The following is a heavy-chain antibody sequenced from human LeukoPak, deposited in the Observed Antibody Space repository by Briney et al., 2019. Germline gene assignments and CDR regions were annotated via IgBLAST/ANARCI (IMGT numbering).Heavy chain of an antibody. CDR3: ARGGSVKWELLALDY. Sequence: SETLSLTCTVSGGSITSGTYYWSWIRQPAGMGLEWIGLIYASGSTFYNPSLKSRVTISVDTSKIQFSLRLSSVTAADTAVYYCARGGSVKWELLALDYWGQGTLVTVSS. CDR1: GGSITSGTYY. J-gene: IGHJ4*02. CDR2: IYASGST. V-gene: IGHV4-61*02. D-gene: IGHD1-26*01.